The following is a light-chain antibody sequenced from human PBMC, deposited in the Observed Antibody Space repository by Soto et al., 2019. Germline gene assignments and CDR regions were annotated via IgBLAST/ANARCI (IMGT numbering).Light chain of an antibody. CDR3: QQSYGIPLT. V-gene: IGKV1-39*01. CDR2: AAS. Sequence: DIQMTQSPSSLSASVGDRVTITCRASQSISSYLNWYQQKPGKAPKLLIYAASSLQGGVPSRFSGSGSGTDFTLTISSLQPEDFATYYCQQSYGIPLTFGGGTKVEMK. J-gene: IGKJ4*01. CDR1: QSISSY.